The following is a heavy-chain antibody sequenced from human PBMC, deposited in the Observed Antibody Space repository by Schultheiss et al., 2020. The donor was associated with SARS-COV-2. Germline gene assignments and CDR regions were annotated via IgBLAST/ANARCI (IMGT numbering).Heavy chain of an antibody. CDR3: ARDQRSDYGDYVDGVGGGVDI. J-gene: IGHJ3*02. CDR2: ISYDGSNK. V-gene: IGHV3-30*04. CDR1: GFTFSRYP. D-gene: IGHD4-17*01. Sequence: GGSLRLSCAASGFTFSRYPMHWVRQAPGKGLEWVAVISYDGSNKYYADSVKGRFTISRDNSKNTFYLQMNSLRAEDTAVYYCARDQRSDYGDYVDGVGGGVDIWGQGTMVTVSS.